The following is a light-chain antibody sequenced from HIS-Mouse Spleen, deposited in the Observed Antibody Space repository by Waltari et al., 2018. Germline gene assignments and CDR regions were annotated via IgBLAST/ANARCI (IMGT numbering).Light chain of an antibody. CDR3: YSTDSSGNHRV. CDR2: EDS. Sequence: SYELTQPPSVSVSPGQTARITCSGDAFPKKYAYWYQQKSGQPPVLVIYEDSKRPSGIHERFSGSSSGTMATLTISGAQVEDEADYYCYSTDSSGNHRVFGGGTKLTVL. J-gene: IGLJ2*01. CDR1: AFPKKY. V-gene: IGLV3-10*01.